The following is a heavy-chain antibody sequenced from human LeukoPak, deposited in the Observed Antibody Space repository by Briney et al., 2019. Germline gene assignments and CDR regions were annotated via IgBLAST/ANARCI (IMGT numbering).Heavy chain of an antibody. V-gene: IGHV5-51*01. CDR3: ARRQLVYSNSSKQWNWFDP. J-gene: IGHJ5*02. CDR2: IYPGDSDT. D-gene: IGHD6-6*01. Sequence: GESLKISCKGSGYSFTSYWIGWVRQMPGKGLEWMGIIYPGDSDTRYSPSFQGQVTISADKSISTAYLQWSSLKASDTAMYYCARRQLVYSNSSKQWNWFDPWGQGTLVTVSS. CDR1: GYSFTSYW.